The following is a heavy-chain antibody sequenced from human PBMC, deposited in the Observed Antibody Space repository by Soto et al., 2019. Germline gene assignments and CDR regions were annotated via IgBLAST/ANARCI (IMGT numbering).Heavy chain of an antibody. CDR3: ATFPLLERGMDV. V-gene: IGHV1-2*02. D-gene: IGHD1-1*01. J-gene: IGHJ6*01. CDR2: MKASSGIT. CDR1: GYTFTGYY. Sequence: GGSVKVYYKASGYTFTGYYIHLVRQAPGQGLEWMGWMKASSGITNYSQKLHVRVTMTRYTSISTAYMELRRLRSYDTALYYCATFPLLERGMDVWGQGTTVTVSS.